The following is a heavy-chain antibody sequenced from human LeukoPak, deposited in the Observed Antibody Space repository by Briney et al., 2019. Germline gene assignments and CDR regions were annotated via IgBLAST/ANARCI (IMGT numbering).Heavy chain of an antibody. Sequence: PGGSLRLSCAASGFTFSSYWMHWVRQAPGKGLEWVSAISGSGDSTHCPDSVKGRFTISRDNSKNTLHLQMNNLRAEDTAIYYCAKQYYYASGSNSVGAFDIWGQGTRVTVSS. V-gene: IGHV3-23*01. CDR2: ISGSGDST. CDR3: AKQYYYASGSNSVGAFDI. D-gene: IGHD3-10*01. J-gene: IGHJ3*02. CDR1: GFTFSSYW.